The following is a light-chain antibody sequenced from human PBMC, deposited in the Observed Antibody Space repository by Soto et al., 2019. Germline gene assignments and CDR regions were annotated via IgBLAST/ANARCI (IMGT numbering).Light chain of an antibody. J-gene: IGLJ1*01. Sequence: QSVLKQPPSVSGAPGQRGTISCTGSSSNIGAGYDVHWYQQLPGTAPKLLIYGNSNRPSGVPDRFSGSKSGTSASLAITGLQAEDEADYYCQSYDSSLSALYVFGTGTKVTVL. V-gene: IGLV1-40*01. CDR3: QSYDSSLSALYV. CDR2: GNS. CDR1: SSNIGAGYD.